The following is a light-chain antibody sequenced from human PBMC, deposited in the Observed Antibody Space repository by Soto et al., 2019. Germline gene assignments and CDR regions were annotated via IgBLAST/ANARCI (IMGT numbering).Light chain of an antibody. CDR2: AAS. Sequence: IKLTQSPSSLSASVGDRVTITCRASQCISSYLAWYQQNQGKAPKLLIYAASTLQNGVPSRFSGSGSGTDFTLTISRLQPEDFANYYCQQINSYFWYNFGQGTKME. V-gene: IGKV1-9*01. CDR3: QQINSYFWYN. CDR1: QCISSY. J-gene: IGKJ2*01.